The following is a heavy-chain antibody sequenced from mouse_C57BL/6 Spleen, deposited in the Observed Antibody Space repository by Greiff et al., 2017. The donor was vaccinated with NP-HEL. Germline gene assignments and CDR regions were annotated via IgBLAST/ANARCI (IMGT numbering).Heavy chain of an antibody. CDR2: IHPNSGST. J-gene: IGHJ3*01. Sequence: VQLQQPGAELVKPGASVKLSCKASGYTFTSYWMHWVKQRPGQGLEWIGMIHPNSGSTNYNEKFKSKATLTVDKSSSTAYMQLSSLTSEDSAVYYCANNYYGSSPWFAYWGQGTLVTVSA. D-gene: IGHD1-1*01. V-gene: IGHV1-64*01. CDR3: ANNYYGSSPWFAY. CDR1: GYTFTSYW.